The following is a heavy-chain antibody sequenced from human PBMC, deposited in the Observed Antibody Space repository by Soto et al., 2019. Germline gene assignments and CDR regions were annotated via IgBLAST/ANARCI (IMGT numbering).Heavy chain of an antibody. CDR3: ARDYVLGFLQPS. CDR2: ISGSGGST. J-gene: IGHJ5*02. Sequence: GSLRLSCAASXFTFSSYAMSWVRQAPGKGLEWVSAISGSGGSTYYADSVKGRFTISRDNAKNSLYLQMNSLRAEDTAVYYCARDYVLGFLQPSWGQGTLVTVSS. CDR1: XFTFSSYA. D-gene: IGHD4-4*01. V-gene: IGHV3-23*01.